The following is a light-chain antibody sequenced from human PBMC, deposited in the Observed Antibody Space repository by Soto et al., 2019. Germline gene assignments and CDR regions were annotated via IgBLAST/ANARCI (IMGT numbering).Light chain of an antibody. Sequence: EIVLTQSPGTLSLSPGQRATLSCRASQTISSSYLAWFQRRPGQAPRLLIYGASRRATGIPDRFSGSGSGTDFTLTISRLEPEDFAVYYGQQYGYSPWTCGQGTKVEIK. CDR2: GAS. CDR1: QTISSSY. CDR3: QQYGYSPWT. V-gene: IGKV3-20*01. J-gene: IGKJ1*01.